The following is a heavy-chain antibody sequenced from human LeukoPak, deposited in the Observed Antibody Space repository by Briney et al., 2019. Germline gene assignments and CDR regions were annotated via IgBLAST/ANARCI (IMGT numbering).Heavy chain of an antibody. Sequence: GGSLRLSCTASGFTFSTFWMSWVRQAPGKGLEWVSVIYSGGGTYYADSVKGRFTISRDNSKNTLNLQMNSLGAEDTAVYYCARGNIVAFIDYWGQGTLVTVSS. V-gene: IGHV3-53*01. CDR2: IYSGGGT. CDR3: ARGNIVAFIDY. CDR1: GFTFSTFW. J-gene: IGHJ4*02. D-gene: IGHD2-21*01.